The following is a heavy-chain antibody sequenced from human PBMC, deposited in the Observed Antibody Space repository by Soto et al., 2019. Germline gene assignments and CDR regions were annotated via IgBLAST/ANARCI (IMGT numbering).Heavy chain of an antibody. J-gene: IGHJ4*02. CDR2: ISYSGNT. D-gene: IGHD6-19*01. CDR1: GDSVSSAYYC. Sequence: PSETLSLTCTVSGDSVSSAYYCWDWIRQPSGQGLEWIGYISYSGNTDYNPTLKNRVTISADTSKNQFSLRLTSVTAADTAVYYCARGRYDSGWFDFWGQGAPVTVSS. CDR3: ARGRYDSGWFDF. V-gene: IGHV4-61*10.